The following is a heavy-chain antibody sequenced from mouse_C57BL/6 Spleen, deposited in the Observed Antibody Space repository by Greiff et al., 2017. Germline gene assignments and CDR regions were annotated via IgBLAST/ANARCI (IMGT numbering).Heavy chain of an antibody. CDR3: ARGGYDGSSDEAWFAY. Sequence: VQRVESGAELARPGASVKLSCKASGYTFTSYGISWVKQRTGQGLEWIGEIYPRSGNTYYNEKFKGKATLTADQSSSTAYMELRSLTSEDSAVYFCARGGYDGSSDEAWFAYWGQGTLVTVSA. CDR1: GYTFTSYG. V-gene: IGHV1-81*01. D-gene: IGHD1-1*01. J-gene: IGHJ3*01. CDR2: IYPRSGNT.